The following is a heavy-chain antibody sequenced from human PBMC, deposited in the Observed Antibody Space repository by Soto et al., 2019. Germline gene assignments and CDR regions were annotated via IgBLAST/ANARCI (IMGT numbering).Heavy chain of an antibody. V-gene: IGHV3-23*01. Sequence: GGSLRLSCPPSGFSFSTYAMNWVRPAPEKGLQWVSRLVGSGGDENYADSVRGRFTVSRDNSKNTLNLQLNNLRDEDTAVYYPGEGVIANNGVWEGFERWGRGRRVSVAS. D-gene: IGHD2-8*01. CDR1: GFSFSTYA. CDR3: GEGVIANNGVWEGFER. J-gene: IGHJ3*02. CDR2: LVGSGGDE.